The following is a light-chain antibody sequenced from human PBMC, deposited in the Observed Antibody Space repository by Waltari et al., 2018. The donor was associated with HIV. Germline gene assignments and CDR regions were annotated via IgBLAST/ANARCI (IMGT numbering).Light chain of an antibody. CDR1: NIERKR. CDR2: YDT. CDR3: QVWDSTSDHVL. J-gene: IGLJ2*01. Sequence: SSLLTQTPSVSVAPGKTARITCGGKNIERKRVLWYQQKPGQAPLLVIYYDTDRPSGIPERFSGSNSGNTATLTISRVGDGDEADYYCQVWDSTSDHVLFGGGTRLTVL. V-gene: IGLV3-21*04.